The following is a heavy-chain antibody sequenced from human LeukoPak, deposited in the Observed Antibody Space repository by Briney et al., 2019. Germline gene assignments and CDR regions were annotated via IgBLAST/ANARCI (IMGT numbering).Heavy chain of an antibody. Sequence: GGSLRLSCAASGFTFSSYAMHWVRQAPGKGLEWVAVISYDESNKYYADSVKGRFTISRDNSKNTLYLQMNSLRAEDTAVYYCANYGSVSYFAYWGQGTLVTVSS. V-gene: IGHV3-30-3*01. J-gene: IGHJ4*02. CDR3: ANYGSVSYFAY. CDR1: GFTFSSYA. D-gene: IGHD3-10*01. CDR2: ISYDESNK.